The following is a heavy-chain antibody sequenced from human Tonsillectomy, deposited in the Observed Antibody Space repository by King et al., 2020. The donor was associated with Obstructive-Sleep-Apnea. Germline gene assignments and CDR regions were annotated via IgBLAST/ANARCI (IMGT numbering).Heavy chain of an antibody. V-gene: IGHV1-18*01. Sequence: VQLVESGAEVKKPGASVKVSCKTSVYTFGTYGITWVRQAPGQGLEWMVWINPNNGNTDYAQKLQGRVTMTTDASTTTAYMELRSLRSDDTAVYYCATFSSAWYFDYWGQGTLVTVSS. CDR3: ATFSSAWYFDY. J-gene: IGHJ4*02. D-gene: IGHD6-19*01. CDR2: INPNNGNT. CDR1: VYTFGTYG.